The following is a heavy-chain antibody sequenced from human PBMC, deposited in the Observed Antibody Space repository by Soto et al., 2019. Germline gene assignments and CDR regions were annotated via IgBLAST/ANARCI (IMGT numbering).Heavy chain of an antibody. Sequence: SGGSLRLSCAASGFTFSSYWMSWVRQAPGKGLEWVANIKQDGSEKYYVDSVKGRFTISRDNAKNSLYLQMNSLRAEDTAVYYCARGGLGISYYYYYMDVWGKGTTVTVSS. J-gene: IGHJ6*03. D-gene: IGHD7-27*01. CDR1: GFTFSSYW. CDR3: ARGGLGISYYYYYMDV. V-gene: IGHV3-7*01. CDR2: IKQDGSEK.